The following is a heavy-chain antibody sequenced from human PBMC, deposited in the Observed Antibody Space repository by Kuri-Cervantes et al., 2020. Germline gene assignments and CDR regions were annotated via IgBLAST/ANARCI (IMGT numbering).Heavy chain of an antibody. V-gene: IGHV1-69*13. CDR1: GGTFSSYA. J-gene: IGHJ4*02. D-gene: IGHD4-23*01. CDR3: ASGKGGRFFDY. Sequence: SVKVSCKASGGTFSSYAISWVRQAPGQGLEWMGGIIPIFGTANYAQKFQGRVTITADESTSTAYMELSSLRSDDTAVHYCASGKGGRFFDYWGQGTLVTVSS. CDR2: IIPIFGTA.